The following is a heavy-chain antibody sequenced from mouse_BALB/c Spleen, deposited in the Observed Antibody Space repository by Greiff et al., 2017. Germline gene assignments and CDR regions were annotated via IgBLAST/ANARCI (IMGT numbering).Heavy chain of an antibody. D-gene: IGHD2-1*01. CDR2: IYPGDGDT. V-gene: IGHV1-80*01. J-gene: IGHJ2*01. CDR3: ARDGNGCFDY. CDR1: GYAFSSYW. Sequence: VKLQQSGAELVRPGSSVKISCKASGYAFSSYWMNWVKQRPGQGLEWIGQIYPGDGDTNYNGKFKGKATLTADKSSSTAYMQLSSLTSEDSAVYFCARDGNGCFDYWGQGTTLTVSS.